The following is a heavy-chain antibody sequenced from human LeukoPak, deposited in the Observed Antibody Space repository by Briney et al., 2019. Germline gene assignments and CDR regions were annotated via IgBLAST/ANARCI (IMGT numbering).Heavy chain of an antibody. CDR2: ISSSSGTT. CDR1: GFTFSTYS. CDR3: ARTRGYSYGLIDY. V-gene: IGHV3-48*04. D-gene: IGHD5-18*01. J-gene: IGHJ4*02. Sequence: PGGSLRLSCAASGFTFSTYSINWVRQAPGKGLEWVSYISSSSGTTYYADSVKGRFTISRDNARNLLYLQMNSLRAEDTAVYYCARTRGYSYGLIDYWGQGTLITVSS.